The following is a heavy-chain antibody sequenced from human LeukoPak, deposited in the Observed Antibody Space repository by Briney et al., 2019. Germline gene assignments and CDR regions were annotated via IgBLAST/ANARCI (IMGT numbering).Heavy chain of an antibody. D-gene: IGHD6-13*01. Sequence: SETLSLTCTVSGGSISIYYWSWIRQPAGKGLEWIGRIYTSGSTNYNPSLKSRVTMSVDTSKNQFSLKLSSVTAADTAVYYCARGHSSSWSSDYWGQGTLVTVSS. J-gene: IGHJ4*02. CDR2: IYTSGST. V-gene: IGHV4-4*07. CDR1: GGSISIYY. CDR3: ARGHSSSWSSDY.